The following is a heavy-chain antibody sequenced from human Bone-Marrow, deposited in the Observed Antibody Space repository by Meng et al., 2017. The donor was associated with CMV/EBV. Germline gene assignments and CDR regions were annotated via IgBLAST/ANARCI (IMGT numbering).Heavy chain of an antibody. D-gene: IGHD2-2*01. Sequence: ASVKVSCKASGYTFTGYYMHWVRQAPGQGLEWVGWINPNSGGTNYAQKFQGRITMTRATSISTAYMELSRLRADDTAVYYCASPGYCSSTSCYLLDYWGQGTLVTVSS. CDR2: INPNSGGT. CDR3: ASPGYCSSTSCYLLDY. CDR1: GYTFTGYY. V-gene: IGHV1-2*02. J-gene: IGHJ4*02.